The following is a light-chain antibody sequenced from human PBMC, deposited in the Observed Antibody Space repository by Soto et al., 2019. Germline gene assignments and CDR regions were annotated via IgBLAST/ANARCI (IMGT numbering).Light chain of an antibody. CDR2: GAS. CDR3: QHYNYWPYT. CDR1: PSVTNY. Sequence: ELVLTQSPATLSLSPGERATLACRASPSVTNYLAWYQQKPGQAPRLLIYGASTRATGIPARFSGSGSGTDFTLTISSLQSEDFAVYYCQHYNYWPYTFGQGTKVDIK. J-gene: IGKJ2*01. V-gene: IGKV3-15*01.